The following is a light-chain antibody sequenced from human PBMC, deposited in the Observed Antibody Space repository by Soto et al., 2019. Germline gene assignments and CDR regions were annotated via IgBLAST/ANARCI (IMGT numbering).Light chain of an antibody. J-gene: IGKJ3*01. V-gene: IGKV3-15*01. CDR3: QQYNNWPFT. Sequence: EIVMTQSPATLSVSPGERATLSCRASQSVSSNFAWYQQKPGQAPRLLIYGASTRATGIPARFSGSGSGTEFTLPFSSLQSEDFAVYYCQQYNNWPFTFGHGTKVDI. CDR2: GAS. CDR1: QSVSSN.